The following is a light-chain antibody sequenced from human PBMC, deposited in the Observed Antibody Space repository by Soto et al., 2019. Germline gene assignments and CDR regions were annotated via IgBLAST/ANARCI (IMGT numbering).Light chain of an antibody. CDR3: MQALQTPRT. CDR1: QSLLHSNGYNY. CDR2: LGS. J-gene: IGKJ1*01. Sequence: DIVMTQSPLSLPVTPGEPASISCRSSQSLLHSNGYNYFDWYLQKPGQSPQLLIYLGSNRASGVPDRFSGSGSGTDFTLKISRVEAEDVGVYYCMQALQTPRTFGQVTKVELK. V-gene: IGKV2-28*01.